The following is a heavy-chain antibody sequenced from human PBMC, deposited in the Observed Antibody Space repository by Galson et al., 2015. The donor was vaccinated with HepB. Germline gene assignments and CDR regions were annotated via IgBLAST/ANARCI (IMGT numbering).Heavy chain of an antibody. Sequence: SLRLSCAASGFTFSDYYMSWIRQAPGKGLEWVSYISSSGSTIYYADSVKGRFTISRDNAKNSLYLQMNSLRAEDTAVYYCARYSGYARTFGPGGSPYYFDYWGQGTLVTVSS. D-gene: IGHD5-12*01. CDR1: GFTFSDYY. CDR3: ARYSGYARTFGPGGSPYYFDY. J-gene: IGHJ4*02. V-gene: IGHV3-11*01. CDR2: ISSSGSTI.